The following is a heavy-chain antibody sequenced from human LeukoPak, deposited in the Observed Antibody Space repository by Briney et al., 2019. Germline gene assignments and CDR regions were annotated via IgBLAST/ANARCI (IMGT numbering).Heavy chain of an antibody. CDR2: ISYDGSNK. J-gene: IGHJ3*02. CDR1: GLTFSSYA. Sequence: PGRSLRLSCAASGLTFSSYAMHWVRQAPGKGLEWVAVISYDGSNKYYADSVKGRFTISRDNSKNTLYLQMNSLRAEDTAVYYCARSGRAFDIWGQGTMVTVSS. CDR3: ARSGRAFDI. V-gene: IGHV3-30*04.